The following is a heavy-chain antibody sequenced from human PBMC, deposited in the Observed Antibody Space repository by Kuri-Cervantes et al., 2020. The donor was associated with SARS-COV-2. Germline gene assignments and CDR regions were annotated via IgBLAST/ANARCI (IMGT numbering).Heavy chain of an antibody. CDR1: GGSVSTLSDN. CDR3: ARGASIAARYYFDY. D-gene: IGHD6-6*01. V-gene: IGHV4-61*01. J-gene: IGHJ4*02. Sequence: SETLSLTCTVSGGSVSTLSDNWSWLRQSPGEGLEWIGHIHSGASTTYNPSLKSRATISVDTSKNQFSLKLSSVTAADTAVYYCARGASIAARYYFDYWGQGTLVTVSS. CDR2: IHSGAST.